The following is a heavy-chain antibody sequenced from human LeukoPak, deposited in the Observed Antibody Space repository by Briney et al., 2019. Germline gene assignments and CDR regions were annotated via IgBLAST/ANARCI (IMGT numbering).Heavy chain of an antibody. Sequence: SETLSLTCTVSGGSITSNYWSWIRQPPGKGLEWIGFLSYSGTSNYNPSLKSRVTISLDTSKNQLSLKLSSVTAADTAVYYCARMQGPRYFDLWGRGTLVTVSS. V-gene: IGHV4-59*08. CDR3: ARMQGPRYFDL. J-gene: IGHJ2*01. CDR2: LSYSGTS. CDR1: GGSITSNY.